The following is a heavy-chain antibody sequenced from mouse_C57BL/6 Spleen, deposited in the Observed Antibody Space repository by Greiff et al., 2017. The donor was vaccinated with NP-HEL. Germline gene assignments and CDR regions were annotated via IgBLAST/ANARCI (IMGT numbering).Heavy chain of an antibody. Sequence: EVKLVESGGGLVKPGGSLKLSCAASGFTFSNYGMSWVRQTPEKGLEWVAYISSGGSYTYYPDNVKGRFTISRDNAKNTLYLQMSSLKSEDTAMYYCASARDGSSTGYWDYWGKGTTVTVSS. D-gene: IGHD1-1*01. J-gene: IGHJ1*03. V-gene: IGHV5-6*03. CDR1: GFTFSNYG. CDR3: ASARDGSSTGYWDY. CDR2: ISSGGSYT.